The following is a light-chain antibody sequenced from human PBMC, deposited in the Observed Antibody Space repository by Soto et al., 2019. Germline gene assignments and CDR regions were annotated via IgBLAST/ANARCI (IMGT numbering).Light chain of an antibody. Sequence: EIVMTQSPATLSVSPGERATRSCRASQSVSSNLAWYQQKPGQAPRLLIYGASTRATGIPARFSGSGSGTEFTLTISSLQSEDFAVYYCQQYNNWPPLTFGGGTEVEIK. CDR1: QSVSSN. V-gene: IGKV3-15*01. J-gene: IGKJ4*01. CDR3: QQYNNWPPLT. CDR2: GAS.